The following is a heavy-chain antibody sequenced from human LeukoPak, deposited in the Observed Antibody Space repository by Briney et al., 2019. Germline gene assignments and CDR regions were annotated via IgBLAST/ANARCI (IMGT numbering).Heavy chain of an antibody. CDR2: TYYRSKWYI. V-gene: IGHV6-1*01. CDR1: GDSVSSNNGA. CDR3: AREGVRGSTGWYAFDY. Sequence: SQTLSLTCVISGDSVSSNNGAWNWIRQSPSRGLEWLGRTYYRSKWYIDYAVSVKSRISIKPDTSKNQFSLQLNSVTPEDTAEYYCAREGVRGSTGWYAFDYWGQGTLVTVSS. D-gene: IGHD6-19*01. J-gene: IGHJ4*02.